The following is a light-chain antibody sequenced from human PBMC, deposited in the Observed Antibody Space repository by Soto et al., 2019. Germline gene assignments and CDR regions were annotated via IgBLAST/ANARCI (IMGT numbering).Light chain of an antibody. Sequence: EIVMTQSPATLSVSPGERATLSCRASQSVSSNLAWYQQKPGPAPRLLIYGASTRATGIPARFSGSGSGTEFTLTISSLQSEDFAVYYCQQYNNWPWGFCQGTKVEIK. CDR3: QQYNNWPWG. CDR2: GAS. CDR1: QSVSSN. J-gene: IGKJ1*01. V-gene: IGKV3-15*01.